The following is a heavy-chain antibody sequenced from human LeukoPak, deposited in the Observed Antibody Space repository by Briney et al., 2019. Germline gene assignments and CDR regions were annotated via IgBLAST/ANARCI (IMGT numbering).Heavy chain of an antibody. CDR2: LIPLFGTP. J-gene: IGHJ3*02. CDR1: GGTFNNYA. V-gene: IGHV1-69*13. Sequence: SVKVSCKASGGTFNNYAINWVRQPPAQGLAWVGRLIPLFGTPNYAQKFQGKVTITADESTSTFYMDLSGLRSEDTAVYYCAHATQRLPTIMIDAFDIWGQGTRVTVSS. D-gene: IGHD5-24*01. CDR3: AHATQRLPTIMIDAFDI.